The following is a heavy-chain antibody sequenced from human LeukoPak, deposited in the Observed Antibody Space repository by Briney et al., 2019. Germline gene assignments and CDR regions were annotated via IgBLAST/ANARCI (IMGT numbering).Heavy chain of an antibody. D-gene: IGHD3-9*01. Sequence: GGSLRLSCAASGFTFSSSTMNWVRQTPGKGLEWVSSISSSSSYIYYADSVKGRFTISRDNAKNSLYLQMSSLRAEDTAIYYCARLYDILTGAFDYWGQGTLVTVSS. CDR1: GFTFSSST. J-gene: IGHJ4*02. V-gene: IGHV3-21*01. CDR3: ARLYDILTGAFDY. CDR2: ISSSSSYI.